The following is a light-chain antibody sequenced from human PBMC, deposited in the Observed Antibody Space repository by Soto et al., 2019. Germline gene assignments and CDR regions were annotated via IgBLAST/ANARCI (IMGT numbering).Light chain of an antibody. CDR2: DIS. V-gene: IGKV3-11*01. CDR1: QSVAGS. CDR3: QQRSNRTT. Sequence: EFVLTQSPATLSLSPGERAILSCRASQSVAGSLAWYQQRPGQAPRLLIYDISTRAAAIPARFSGSGSGTDFTLTVSSLEPEDFALYYCQQRSNRTTFGQGTRLEIK. J-gene: IGKJ5*01.